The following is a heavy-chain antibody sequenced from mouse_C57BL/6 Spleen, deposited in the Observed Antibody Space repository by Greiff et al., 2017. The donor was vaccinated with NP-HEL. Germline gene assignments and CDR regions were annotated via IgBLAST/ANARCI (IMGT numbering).Heavy chain of an antibody. V-gene: IGHV5-9*01. CDR3: ARVLSQRMDD. J-gene: IGHJ4*01. Sequence: EVLLLQSGGGLVKPGGSLKLSCAASGYTFSSYTMSWVRQTPEKRLEWVGTISRGGGNTYYPDSVKGRCTISRDNAKNTLYQQRSSLSSGDAALYYCARVLSQRMDDWGQGTSVTVSS. CDR2: ISRGGGNT. CDR1: GYTFSSYT. D-gene: IGHD3-2*02.